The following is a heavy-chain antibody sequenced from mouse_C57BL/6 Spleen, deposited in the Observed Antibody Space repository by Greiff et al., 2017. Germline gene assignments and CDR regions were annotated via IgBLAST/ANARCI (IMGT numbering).Heavy chain of an antibody. CDR3: TGVNGAY. CDR1: GFTFSNYW. V-gene: IGHV6-3*01. Sequence: DVMLVASGGGLVQPGGSMKLSCVASGFTFSNYWMNWVRQSPEKGLEWVAQIRLKSDNYAPHYAESEKGRFTISRDDSKSSVYLQMNNLRAEDTGIYYCTGVNGAYWGQGTLVTGSA. CDR2: IRLKSDNYAP. J-gene: IGHJ3*01.